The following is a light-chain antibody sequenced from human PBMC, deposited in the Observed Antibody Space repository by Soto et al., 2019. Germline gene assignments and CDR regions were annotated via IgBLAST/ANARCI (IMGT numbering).Light chain of an antibody. CDR1: QSVSRN. Sequence: EIVMTQSPATLSVSPGERATLSCRASQSVSRNLAWYQQKPGQAPRLLIYGASTRATGIPARFSGSGSGTEFTLTICSLQSEDFAVYYWQQYNNWPPYTFGQGTKLEIK. J-gene: IGKJ2*01. CDR2: GAS. V-gene: IGKV3-15*01. CDR3: QQYNNWPPYT.